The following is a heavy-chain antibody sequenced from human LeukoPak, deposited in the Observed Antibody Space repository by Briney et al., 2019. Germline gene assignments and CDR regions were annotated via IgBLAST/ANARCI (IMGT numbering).Heavy chain of an antibody. D-gene: IGHD3-22*01. Sequence: GGSLRLSCAASGFSFGSFAMSWVRQAPGKGLEWVSAISGSGGSTYYADSVKGRFTISRDNSKNTLYLQMNSLRAEDTAVYYCAKDLDSSGYSDAFDIWGQGTMVTVSS. CDR2: ISGSGGST. J-gene: IGHJ3*02. V-gene: IGHV3-23*01. CDR1: GFSFGSFA. CDR3: AKDLDSSGYSDAFDI.